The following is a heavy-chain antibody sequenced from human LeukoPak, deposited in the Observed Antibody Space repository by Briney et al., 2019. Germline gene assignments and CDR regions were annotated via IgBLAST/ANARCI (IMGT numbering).Heavy chain of an antibody. Sequence: GGSLRLSCAASGFTVSSNYMSWVRQAPGKGLEWVSVIYSGGSTYYADSVKGRFTISRDNAKNTLYLQMNSLRAEDTAVYYCARDWDTDGMDVWGQGTTVTVSS. CDR1: GFTVSSNY. J-gene: IGHJ6*02. D-gene: IGHD1-26*01. CDR2: IYSGGST. CDR3: ARDWDTDGMDV. V-gene: IGHV3-53*01.